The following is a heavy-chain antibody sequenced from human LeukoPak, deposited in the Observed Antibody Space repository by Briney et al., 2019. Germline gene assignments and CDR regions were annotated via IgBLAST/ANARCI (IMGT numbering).Heavy chain of an antibody. V-gene: IGHV3-30*18. CDR1: GFTFSSYG. CDR3: AKDRGDITSTLDY. CDR2: ISYDGSNK. J-gene: IGHJ4*02. Sequence: PGGSLRLFCAASGFTFSSYGMHWVRQAPGKGLEWVAVISYDGSNKYYADSVKGRFTISRDNSKNTLYLQMNSLRAEDTAVYYCAKDRGDITSTLDYWGQGTLVTVSS. D-gene: IGHD3-9*01.